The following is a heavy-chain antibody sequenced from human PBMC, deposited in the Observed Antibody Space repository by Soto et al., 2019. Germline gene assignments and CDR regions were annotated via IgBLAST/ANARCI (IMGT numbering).Heavy chain of an antibody. Sequence: SETLSLTCTVSGGSISSGGYYWSWIRHHPGKGLEWIGYIYYSGSTYYNPSLKSRVTISVDTSKNQFSLKPSSVTAADTAVYYCARVLKGNYSNPYYYYYGMDVWGQGTTVTVSS. CDR2: IYYSGST. CDR1: GGSISSGGYY. D-gene: IGHD4-4*01. V-gene: IGHV4-31*03. CDR3: ARVLKGNYSNPYYYYYGMDV. J-gene: IGHJ6*02.